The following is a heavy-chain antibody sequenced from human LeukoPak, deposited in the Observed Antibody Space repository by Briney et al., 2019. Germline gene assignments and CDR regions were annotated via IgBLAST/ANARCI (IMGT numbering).Heavy chain of an antibody. V-gene: IGHV1-69*05. J-gene: IGHJ5*02. CDR3: ARDPDYNWFDP. Sequence: ASVKVSCKASGGTFSSYAISWVRQAPGQGLEWMGRIIPIFGTANYAQKFQGRVTITTDESTSTAYMELSSLRSEDTAGYYCARDPDYNWFDPWGQGTLVTVSS. CDR2: IIPIFGTA. CDR1: GGTFSSYA.